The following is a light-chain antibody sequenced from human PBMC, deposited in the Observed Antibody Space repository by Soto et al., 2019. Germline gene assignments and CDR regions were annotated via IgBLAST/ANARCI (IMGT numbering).Light chain of an antibody. Sequence: DIQMTQSPSTLSASVGARVIITCRASQSINSWLAGYQQKPGKAPKLLIYKASTLESGVPSRFSGSASGTEFTLTISSLQPDDFATYYCQQYNNYPYTFGQGTELEIK. CDR1: QSINSW. J-gene: IGKJ2*01. CDR3: QQYNNYPYT. V-gene: IGKV1-5*03. CDR2: KAS.